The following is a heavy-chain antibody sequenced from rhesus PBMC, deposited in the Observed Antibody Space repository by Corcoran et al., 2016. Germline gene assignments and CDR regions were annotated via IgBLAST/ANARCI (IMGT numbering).Heavy chain of an antibody. CDR2: VYGIGGGT. J-gene: IGHJ4*01. Sequence: QVQMQESGPAVVKPSETLSLTCAVSGGAISSYYWWSWIRQSPVKGMEWIGGVYGIGGGTASTPFLKSRVSISMDTPKNQVSLKVTSVTAADTAVYYCASTDCSNSDCSSGDYWGQGVLVTVSS. V-gene: IGHV4-93*02. CDR1: GGAISSYYW. D-gene: IGHD2-15*01. CDR3: ASTDCSNSDCSSGDY.